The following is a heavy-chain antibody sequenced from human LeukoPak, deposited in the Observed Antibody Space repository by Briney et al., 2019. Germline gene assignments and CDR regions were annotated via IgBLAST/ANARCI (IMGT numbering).Heavy chain of an antibody. J-gene: IGHJ4*02. CDR2: VKQNGTET. CDR1: GFTFTTFW. Sequence: GGSLRLSCAASGFTFTTFWMSWVRQAPGKGLEWVANVKQNGTETSYVDPVKGRFTISRDTSKNSLSLQMNKLRAEDTAVYFCADPGVGFWGQGTLVTVSS. CDR3: ADPGVGF. V-gene: IGHV3-7*01. D-gene: IGHD2-8*01.